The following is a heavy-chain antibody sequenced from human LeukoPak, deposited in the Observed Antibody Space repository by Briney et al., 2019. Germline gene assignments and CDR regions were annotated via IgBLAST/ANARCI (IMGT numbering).Heavy chain of an antibody. Sequence: ASVKVSCKASDYTFTDYGISWVRQAPGQGLEWMGWISAYNSNTNYAQNVQGRVIMTTDTSTSTAYMELTSLRSDDTAVYYCARDCRSTNCYKVFDYWGQGTPVTVSS. J-gene: IGHJ4*02. V-gene: IGHV1-18*01. CDR1: DYTFTDYG. CDR3: ARDCRSTNCYKVFDY. D-gene: IGHD2-2*02. CDR2: ISAYNSNT.